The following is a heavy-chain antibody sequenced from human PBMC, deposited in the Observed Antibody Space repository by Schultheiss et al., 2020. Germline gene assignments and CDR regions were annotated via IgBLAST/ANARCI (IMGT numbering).Heavy chain of an antibody. J-gene: IGHJ3*02. CDR3: ARPLELGAVPDAFDI. V-gene: IGHV3-7*01. D-gene: IGHD7-27*01. CDR1: GFTFSSYT. CDR2: IKQDGSEK. Sequence: GGSLRLSCAASGFTFSSYTMNWVRQAPGKGLEWVANIKQDGSEKYYVDSVKGRFTISRDNAKNSLYLQMNSLRAEDTAVYYCARPLELGAVPDAFDIWGQGTMVTVSS.